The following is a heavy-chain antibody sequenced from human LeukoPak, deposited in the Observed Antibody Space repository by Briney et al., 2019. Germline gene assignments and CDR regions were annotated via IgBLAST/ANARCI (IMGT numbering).Heavy chain of an antibody. J-gene: IGHJ4*02. CDR2: IYTAGSS. Sequence: SETLSLTCTVSGGPINNYYWNWIRQPAGKGLEWIGRIYTAGSSYYSPSLKSRVTMSVQTSKNQFSLKLSYVTAADTAVYYCARDPFPIYARSYFDYWGQGTLVTVSS. D-gene: IGHD3-16*01. CDR3: ARDPFPIYARSYFDY. V-gene: IGHV4-4*07. CDR1: GGPINNYY.